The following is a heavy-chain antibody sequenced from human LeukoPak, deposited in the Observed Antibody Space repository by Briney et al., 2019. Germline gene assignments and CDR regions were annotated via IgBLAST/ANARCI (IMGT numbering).Heavy chain of an antibody. D-gene: IGHD3-10*01. V-gene: IGHV3-30*02. CDR2: IRYDGSNK. CDR1: GFTFSSYG. CDR3: ARRPRGVIIKSWFDS. Sequence: GGSLRLSCAASGFTFSSYGMHWVRQAPGKGLEWVAFIRYDGSNKYYADSVKGRFTISRDNSKNTLYLQMNSLRAEDTAVYYCARRPRGVIIKSWFDSWGQGTLVTVSS. J-gene: IGHJ5*01.